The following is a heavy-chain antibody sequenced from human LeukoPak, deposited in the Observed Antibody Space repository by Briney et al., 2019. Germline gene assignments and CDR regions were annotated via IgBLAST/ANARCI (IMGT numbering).Heavy chain of an antibody. CDR1: GFTVSSAC. Sequence: GGSLRLSCAASGFTVSSACMTWVRQAPGRGLEWVSVIYSGGGTYYADSVKGRFTIPRDSSKNTLYLQMNSLRAEDTAVYYCARGPKGKYYFDYWGQGTLVTVSS. CDR2: IYSGGGT. CDR3: ARGPKGKYYFDY. J-gene: IGHJ4*02. V-gene: IGHV3-53*01.